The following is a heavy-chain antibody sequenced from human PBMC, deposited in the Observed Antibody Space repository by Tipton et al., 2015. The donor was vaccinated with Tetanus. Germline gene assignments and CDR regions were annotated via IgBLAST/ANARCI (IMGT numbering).Heavy chain of an antibody. CDR3: VTVNFPNYYHSGMDV. D-gene: IGHD1-1*01. Sequence: TLSLPCAVYGASFSDSYCRWLRHAPGQWLAWLGEINHSGNTNHNPSLKSRVNLSVDTSKNKFYLKLNSVTAADTAMYYCVTVNFPNYYHSGMDVCGQGTTVTFSS. J-gene: IGHJ6*02. V-gene: IGHV4-34*01. CDR1: GASFSDSY. CDR2: INHSGNT.